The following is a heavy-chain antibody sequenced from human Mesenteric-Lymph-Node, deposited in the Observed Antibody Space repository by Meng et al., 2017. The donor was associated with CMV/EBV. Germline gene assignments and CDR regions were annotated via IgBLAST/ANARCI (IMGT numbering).Heavy chain of an antibody. V-gene: IGHV3-7*01. J-gene: IGHJ1*01. Sequence: GGPLRLSCAASGFTFSSFWMSWVRQAPGKGLEWVANINQDGSAKYCVDSVKSRFTISRDNAKSSLYLQMNSLRVEDTAVYYCARLWGQQLPFQNWGQGTLVTVSS. CDR2: INQDGSAK. D-gene: IGHD6-13*01. CDR3: ARLWGQQLPFQN. CDR1: GFTFSSFW.